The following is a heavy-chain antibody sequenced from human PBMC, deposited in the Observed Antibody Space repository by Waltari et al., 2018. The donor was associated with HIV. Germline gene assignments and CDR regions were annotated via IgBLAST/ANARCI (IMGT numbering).Heavy chain of an antibody. J-gene: IGHJ6*02. V-gene: IGHV4-61*01. D-gene: IGHD2-15*01. Sequence: QVQLQESGPGLVKPSETLSLTCPVSGGSVSSGSSYWSWIRQPPGKGLEWIGYIYYSGSTNYNPSLKSRVTISVDTSKNQFSLKLSSVTAADTAVYYCARVTVVAAYGMDVWGQGTTVTVSS. CDR2: IYYSGST. CDR1: GGSVSSGSSY. CDR3: ARVTVVAAYGMDV.